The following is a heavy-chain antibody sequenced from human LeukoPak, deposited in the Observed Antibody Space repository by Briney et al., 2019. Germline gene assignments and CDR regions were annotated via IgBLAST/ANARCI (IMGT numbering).Heavy chain of an antibody. J-gene: IGHJ4*02. D-gene: IGHD5-18*01. CDR2: IIPIFGTT. Sequence: VASVKVSCKASGGTFSSYAINWVRQAPGQGLEWMGGIIPIFGTTNYAQKFQGRVTITADESTSTAYMELSSLRSEDTAVYYCARVSTLGYSYGYCSDYWGQGTLVTVSS. CDR1: GGTFSSYA. CDR3: ARVSTLGYSYGYCSDY. V-gene: IGHV1-69*13.